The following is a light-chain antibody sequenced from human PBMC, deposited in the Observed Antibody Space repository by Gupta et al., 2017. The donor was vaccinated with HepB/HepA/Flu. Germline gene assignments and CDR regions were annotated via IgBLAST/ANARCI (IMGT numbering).Light chain of an antibody. CDR3: QQRSYWPPFT. J-gene: IGKJ3*01. CDR2: DAS. CDR1: QSVSSY. Sequence: IVLTQSPATLSLSPGERATLSCRASQSVSSYLAWYQQKPGQAPRLLIYDASNSATGIPARFSASGSGRDFTLTISSREPEEFAVYYCQQRSYWPPFTFGPGTRVDIK. V-gene: IGKV3-11*02.